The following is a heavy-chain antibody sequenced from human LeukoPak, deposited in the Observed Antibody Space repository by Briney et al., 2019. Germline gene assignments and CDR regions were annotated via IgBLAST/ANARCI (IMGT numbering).Heavy chain of an antibody. J-gene: IGHJ4*02. V-gene: IGHV3-30*02. CDR1: GFTFSSYG. D-gene: IGHD5-18*01. Sequence: GGSLRLSCAASGFTFSSYGMHWVRQAPGKGLEWVAVIWYDGSNKYYADSVKGRFTISRDNSKNTLYLQMNSLRAEDTAVYYCAKEGGIQLWLPHYWGQGTLVTVSS. CDR3: AKEGGIQLWLPHY. CDR2: IWYDGSNK.